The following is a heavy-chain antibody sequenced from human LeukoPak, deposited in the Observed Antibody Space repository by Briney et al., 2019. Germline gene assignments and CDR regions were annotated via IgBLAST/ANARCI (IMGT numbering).Heavy chain of an antibody. Sequence: GASVKVSCKASGYTFNSYGTNWVRQAPGQGLEWLGWISVYNGQTNYAHKFQGRVTMTTDTSTRTVYMELRSLRSDDTAVYYCARDSGWELQHFYFDHWGQGTLVTVSA. J-gene: IGHJ4*02. CDR3: ARDSGWELQHFYFDH. D-gene: IGHD1-26*01. CDR2: ISVYNGQT. CDR1: GYTFNSYG. V-gene: IGHV1-18*01.